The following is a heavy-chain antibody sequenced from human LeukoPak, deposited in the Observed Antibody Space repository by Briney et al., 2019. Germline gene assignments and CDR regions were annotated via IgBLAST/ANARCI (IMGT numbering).Heavy chain of an antibody. Sequence: GGSLRLSCAASGFTFSIYWMHWVRQAPGKGLVWVSRISSEGSSTTYADSVKGRFTISRDNAKDTLYLQMNSLRAEDTAVYYCAKKSPRYSSSLDYWGQGTLVTVSS. CDR1: GFTFSIYW. J-gene: IGHJ4*02. V-gene: IGHV3-74*01. CDR3: AKKSPRYSSSLDY. CDR2: ISSEGSST. D-gene: IGHD6-6*01.